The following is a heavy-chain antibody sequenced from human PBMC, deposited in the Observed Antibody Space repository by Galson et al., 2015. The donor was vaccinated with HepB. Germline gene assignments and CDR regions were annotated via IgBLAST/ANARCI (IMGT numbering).Heavy chain of an antibody. D-gene: IGHD1-26*01. CDR1: GYSSTNFG. CDR2: IFSYNGNT. J-gene: IGHJ4*02. Sequence: SVKVSCKASGYSSTNFGISWVRQAPGQGLEWMGWIFSYNGNTNYGQKFQGRVTMTADTSTNTAYMELRSLRSDDTAVYYCAKARYSTSPPEVWGQGSLVTVSA. CDR3: AKARYSTSPPEV. V-gene: IGHV1-18*01.